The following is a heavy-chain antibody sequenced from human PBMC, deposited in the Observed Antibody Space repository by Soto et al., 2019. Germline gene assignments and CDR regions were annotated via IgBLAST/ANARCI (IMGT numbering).Heavy chain of an antibody. J-gene: IGHJ3*01. CDR1: GDSFSSKGVA. V-gene: IGHV6-1*01. D-gene: IGHD2-15*01. CDR2: TYYRSKWYN. CDR3: ARGKYSCFDV. Sequence: SQTLSLTCAISGDSFSSKGVAWNWIRQSPARGLEWLGRTYYRSKWYNDYAVSVKSRITVSPDTSKNQFSLQLSSVTPEDTAVYYCARGKYSCFDVWGQGTMVTVSS.